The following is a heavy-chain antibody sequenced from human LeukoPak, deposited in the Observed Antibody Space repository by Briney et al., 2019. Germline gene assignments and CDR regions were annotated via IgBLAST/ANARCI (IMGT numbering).Heavy chain of an antibody. CDR3: ARDRDYDILTGYPLDY. V-gene: IGHV3-30-3*01. D-gene: IGHD3-9*01. CDR2: ISYDGSNK. J-gene: IGHJ4*02. Sequence: GRSLRLSCAASGFTFSSYAMHWVRQAPGKGLEWVAVISYDGSNKYYADSVKGRFTISRDNSKNTLYLQMNSLRAEDTAVYYCARDRDYDILTGYPLDYWGQGTLVTVSS. CDR1: GFTFSSYA.